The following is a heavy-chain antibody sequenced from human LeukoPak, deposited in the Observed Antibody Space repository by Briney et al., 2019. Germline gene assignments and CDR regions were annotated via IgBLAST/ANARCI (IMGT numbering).Heavy chain of an antibody. CDR1: GFTFSRYS. V-gene: IGHV3-74*01. CDR3: ARGNSYGLDV. CDR2: IKSDGSST. J-gene: IGHJ6*02. Sequence: GGSLRLSCAASGFTFSRYSMHWVRQAPGKGLLWVSRIKSDGSSTNYADSVKGRFTISRDNAKNTLYLQMNSLRAEDTAVYYCARGNSYGLDVWGQGTTVTVSS.